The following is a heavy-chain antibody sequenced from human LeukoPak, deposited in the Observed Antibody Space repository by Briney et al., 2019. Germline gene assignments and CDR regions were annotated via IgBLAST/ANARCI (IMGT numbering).Heavy chain of an antibody. Sequence: GGSLRLSCAASGFTFSSYWMHWVRQAPGKGPVWVSRINSDGSSTSYADSVKGRFTISRDNAKNTLYPQMNSLRAEDTAVYYCVPEEKYSSGWYYFDYWGQGTLVTVSS. J-gene: IGHJ4*02. D-gene: IGHD6-19*01. CDR2: INSDGSST. CDR3: VPEEKYSSGWYYFDY. V-gene: IGHV3-74*01. CDR1: GFTFSSYW.